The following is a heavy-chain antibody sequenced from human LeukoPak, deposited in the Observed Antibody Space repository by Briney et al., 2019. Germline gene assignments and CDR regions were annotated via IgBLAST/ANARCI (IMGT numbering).Heavy chain of an antibody. D-gene: IGHD1-26*01. J-gene: IGHJ4*02. CDR1: GYTFTGYY. V-gene: IGHV1-46*01. Sequence: ASVKVSCKASGYTFTGYYMHWVRQAPGQGLEWMGIINPSGGSTSYAQKFQGRVTMTRDTSTSTVYMELSSLRSEDTAVYYCARDREIVGATTRGAFDYWGQGTLVTVSS. CDR3: ARDREIVGATTRGAFDY. CDR2: INPSGGST.